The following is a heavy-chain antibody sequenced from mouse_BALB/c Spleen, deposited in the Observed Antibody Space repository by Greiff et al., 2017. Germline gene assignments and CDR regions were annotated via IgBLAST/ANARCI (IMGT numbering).Heavy chain of an antibody. Sequence: QVQLQQPGAELVRPGASVKLSCKASGYTFTSYWINWVKQRPGQGLEWIGNIYPSDSYTNYNQKFKDKATLTVDKSSSTAYMQLSSPTSEDSAVYYCTRGHYGSSYFDYWGQGTTRTVSS. CDR1: GYTFTSYW. J-gene: IGHJ2*01. D-gene: IGHD1-1*01. CDR2: IYPSDSYT. CDR3: TRGHYGSSYFDY. V-gene: IGHV1-69*02.